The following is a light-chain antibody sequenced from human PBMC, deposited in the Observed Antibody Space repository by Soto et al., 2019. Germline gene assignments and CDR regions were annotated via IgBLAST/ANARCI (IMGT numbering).Light chain of an antibody. CDR2: AVS. Sequence: EIVLTQSPGTLSLSPGERATLPCRTIESVPSTYLAWYQQKPGHPPRFFIYAVSSRATGIPDRFSGSGSGTDFTLSISRLEPEDFAVYYCRLFGSSPRYTFGRGTKLEIK. J-gene: IGKJ2*01. CDR3: RLFGSSPRYT. V-gene: IGKV3-20*01. CDR1: ESVPSTY.